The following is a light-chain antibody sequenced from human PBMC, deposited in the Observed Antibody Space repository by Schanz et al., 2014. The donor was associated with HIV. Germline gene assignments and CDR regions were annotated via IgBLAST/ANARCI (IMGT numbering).Light chain of an antibody. J-gene: IGKJ1*01. CDR1: QSVRSNF. CDR2: GAS. V-gene: IGKV3-20*01. CDR3: HQYGSSPRT. Sequence: EIVVTQSPGTVSLSPGARAILSCRASQSVRSNFLAWYQQTPGQAPRLLIYGASIRATGIPDRFSGSGSGTDFTLTISSLEPEDFAVYYCHQYGSSPRTFGQGTKVEIK.